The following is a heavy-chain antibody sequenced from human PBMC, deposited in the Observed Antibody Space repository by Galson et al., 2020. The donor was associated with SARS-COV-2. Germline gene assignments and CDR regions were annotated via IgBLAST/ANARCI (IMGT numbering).Heavy chain of an antibody. D-gene: IGHD2-2*01. CDR2: ISAYNGNT. CDR3: ARDHCSSTNCYLGGNWFDP. J-gene: IGHJ5*02. V-gene: IGHV1-18*01. CDR1: GYTFTSYG. Sequence: ASVNVTCKASGYTFTSYGISWVRQAPGHGLEWMGWISAYNGNTNYAQKLKGRVTMTTDTSTSTAYMELRSLRSDDTAVYYCARDHCSSTNCYLGGNWFDPWGQGTLVTVSS.